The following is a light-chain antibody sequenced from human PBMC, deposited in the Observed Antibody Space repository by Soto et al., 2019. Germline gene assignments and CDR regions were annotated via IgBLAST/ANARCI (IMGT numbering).Light chain of an antibody. Sequence: DIQMTQSPSSLSASVGDSVTITCRASQGINNYLAGYQQKPGKVPVLLIYSASTLKPGIPSRFSGSGAGTDFTLTISSLQPEDFATYYCQKYDSAPRTFGQGTKVDIK. CDR1: QGINNY. J-gene: IGKJ1*01. CDR2: SAS. CDR3: QKYDSAPRT. V-gene: IGKV1-27*01.